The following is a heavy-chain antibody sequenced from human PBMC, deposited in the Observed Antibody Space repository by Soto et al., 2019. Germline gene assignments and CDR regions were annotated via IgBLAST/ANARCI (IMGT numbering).Heavy chain of an antibody. CDR1: GYTFTSYY. CDR2: INPSGGST. D-gene: IGHD1-1*01. Sequence: QVQLVQSGAEVKKPGASVKVSCKASGYTFTSYYMHWVRQAPGQGLEWMGIINPSGGSTSYAQKFPGRVTITRDTSPSTVYMELSSLRSEDTAVYYCAREGGPTGTTGKTDYGMDVWGQGTTVTVSS. CDR3: AREGGPTGTTGKTDYGMDV. V-gene: IGHV1-46*03. J-gene: IGHJ6*02.